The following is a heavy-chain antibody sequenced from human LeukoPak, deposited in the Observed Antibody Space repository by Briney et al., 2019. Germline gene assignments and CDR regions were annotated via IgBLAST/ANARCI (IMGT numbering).Heavy chain of an antibody. D-gene: IGHD2-2*01. CDR1: GGSISSYF. CDR3: ARDLGPDCSSTRCYALDV. Sequence: KPSETPSLTCTVSGGSISSYFWSWIRQPAGKGLEWIGRIHTSGITNYNPSLKSRVTMSVDTSKNQFSLKLSSVTAADTAVYYCARDLGPDCSSTRCYALDVWGQGTTVTVSS. J-gene: IGHJ6*02. CDR2: IHTSGIT. V-gene: IGHV4-4*07.